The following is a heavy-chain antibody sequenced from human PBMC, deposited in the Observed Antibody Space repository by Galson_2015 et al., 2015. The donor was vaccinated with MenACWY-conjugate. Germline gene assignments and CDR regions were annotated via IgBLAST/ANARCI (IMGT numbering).Heavy chain of an antibody. J-gene: IGHJ4*02. V-gene: IGHV3-23*01. Sequence: SVRLSCEASGFIFTSYAMRWVRQAPGKRLDWVSAISGGGGNTKYSHSVKGRFTVSRDNSRNTLFLQMNSLRDEDTAVYFCANMPSSDWVKWGCAFFDHWGQGTLVTVSS. CDR2: ISGGGGNT. CDR1: GFIFTSYA. CDR3: ANMPSSDWVKWGCAFFDH. D-gene: IGHD2-21*01.